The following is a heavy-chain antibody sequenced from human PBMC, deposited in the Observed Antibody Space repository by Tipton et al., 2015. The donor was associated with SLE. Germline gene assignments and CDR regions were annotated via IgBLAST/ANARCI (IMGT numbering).Heavy chain of an antibody. CDR3: EGYYDSSGSYNWFDP. CDR1: GGFISSSSYY. D-gene: IGHD3-22*01. CDR2: IYYSGST. J-gene: IGHJ5*02. Sequence: TLSLTCTVSGGFISSSSYYWGWIRQPPGKGLEWIGRIYYSGSTYYNPSLKSRVSISVDTSKNQFSLKLSSVTAADTAVYYCEGYYDSSGSYNWFDPWGQGTLVTVSS. V-gene: IGHV4-39*07.